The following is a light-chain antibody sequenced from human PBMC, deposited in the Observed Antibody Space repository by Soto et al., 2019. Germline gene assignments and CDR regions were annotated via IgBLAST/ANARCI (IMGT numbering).Light chain of an antibody. CDR3: MLYMGGGLVV. V-gene: IGLV2-8*01. J-gene: IGLJ2*01. CDR2: EVT. Sequence: QSALTQPPSASGSPGQSVTISCTGTSSDVGGYNYVSWYQQYPGRAPKLMIYEVTKRPSGVPDRFSGSILGNKAALTITGAQADDESDYHCMLYMGGGLVVFGGGTKLTVL. CDR1: SSDVGGYNY.